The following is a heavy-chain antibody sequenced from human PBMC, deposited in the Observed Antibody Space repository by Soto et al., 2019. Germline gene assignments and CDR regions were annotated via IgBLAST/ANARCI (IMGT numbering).Heavy chain of an antibody. J-gene: IGHJ5*02. V-gene: IGHV1-69*13. CDR3: ARDLSTALYSVSAHFFGP. CDR1: GGSFSSYA. D-gene: IGHD5-12*01. CDR2: IIPIFGTA. Sequence: SVKVSCKASGGSFSSYAISWVRQAPGQGLEWMGGIIPIFGTANYAQKFQGRVTITADESTSTAYMELSSLRSEDTAVYYCARDLSTALYSVSAHFFGPWGQGTLVTGSS.